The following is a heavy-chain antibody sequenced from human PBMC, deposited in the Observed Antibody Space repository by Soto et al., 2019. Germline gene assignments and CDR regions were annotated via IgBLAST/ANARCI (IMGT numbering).Heavy chain of an antibody. J-gene: IGHJ4*02. Sequence: PGESLKISCQCSGYTFSNFWIAWVRQLPGKGLEYMGIIYPGDSETRYSPSFHGKVTISADRFIGTAYLQWSSLEASDSAFYFCARSPRSSPYFDYWGQGALVTVSS. V-gene: IGHV5-51*01. CDR3: ARSPRSSPYFDY. D-gene: IGHD6-13*01. CDR2: IYPGDSET. CDR1: GYTFSNFW.